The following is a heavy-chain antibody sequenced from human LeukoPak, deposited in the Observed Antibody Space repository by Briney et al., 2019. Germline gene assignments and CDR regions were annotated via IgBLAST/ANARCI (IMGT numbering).Heavy chain of an antibody. J-gene: IGHJ4*02. D-gene: IGHD1-26*01. V-gene: IGHV3-23*01. CDR2: ISGSGTST. CDR3: AKAIVGVSGLGY. CDR1: RLTFSSSA. Sequence: PGGSLRLSCAPSRLTFSSSAMSWVRQAPGKGLEWVSAISGSGTSTYYADSVKGRFTISRDTSKSTLYLQMNSLRAEDTALYYCAKAIVGVSGLGYWGQGTLVTVSS.